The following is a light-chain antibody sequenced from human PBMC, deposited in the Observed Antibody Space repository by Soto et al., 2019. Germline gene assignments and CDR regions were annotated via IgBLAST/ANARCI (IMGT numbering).Light chain of an antibody. CDR1: QDIRTS. CDR2: GAS. Sequence: DIQMTQSPSSLSASVGGRVSITCQASQDIRTSLSWFQQKPGRAPKLLIYGASNLETGVPSRFRGSGSGTDFTFTISSLQHEDIATYYCQHYHNLPPFTFGPGTKVDIQ. J-gene: IGKJ3*01. V-gene: IGKV1-33*01. CDR3: QHYHNLPPFT.